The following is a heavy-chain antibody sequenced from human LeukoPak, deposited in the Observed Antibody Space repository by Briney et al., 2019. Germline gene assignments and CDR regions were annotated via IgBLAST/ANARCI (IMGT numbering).Heavy chain of an antibody. CDR1: GFTFSNAW. CDR3: TTEGITMVRGVIITPWDY. V-gene: IGHV3-15*01. J-gene: IGHJ4*02. Sequence: GGSLRLSCAASGFTFSNAWMSWVRQAPGKGLEWVGRIKSKTDGGTTGYAAPVKGRFTISRDDSKNTLYLRMNCLKTEDTAVYYCTTEGITMVRGVIITPWDYWGQGTLVTVSS. CDR2: IKSKTDGGTT. D-gene: IGHD3-10*01.